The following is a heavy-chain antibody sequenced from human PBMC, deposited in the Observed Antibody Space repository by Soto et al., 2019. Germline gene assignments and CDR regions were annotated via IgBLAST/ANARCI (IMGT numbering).Heavy chain of an antibody. V-gene: IGHV3-23*01. CDR1: GFTFINYA. D-gene: IGHD5-12*01. CDR3: AKGSGYDYTYYYHCYMDV. Sequence: GGSLRLSCAASGFTFINYAMSWVRQAPGKGLEWVSSISGAGGSTYYADSVKGRFTISRDNSKNTLYLQVSSLRADDTAVYYCAKGSGYDYTYYYHCYMDVWGKGTTVTVSS. CDR2: ISGAGGST. J-gene: IGHJ6*03.